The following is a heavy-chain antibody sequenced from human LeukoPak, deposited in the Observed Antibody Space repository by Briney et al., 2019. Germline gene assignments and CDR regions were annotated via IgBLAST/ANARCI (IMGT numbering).Heavy chain of an antibody. J-gene: IGHJ4*02. Sequence: GGSLRLSCTASGFIFSTYWMHWVRQVPGKGLVWVSRINPDGSGTNYADSVKGRFTISRDNSKDTLYLQMNSLRAEDTAVYYCARNENSGWGYFDYWGQGTLVTVSS. CDR1: GFIFSTYW. CDR2: INPDGSGT. V-gene: IGHV3-74*01. D-gene: IGHD5-12*01. CDR3: ARNENSGWGYFDY.